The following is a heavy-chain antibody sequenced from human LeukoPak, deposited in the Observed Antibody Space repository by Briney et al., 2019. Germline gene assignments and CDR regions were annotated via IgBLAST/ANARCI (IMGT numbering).Heavy chain of an antibody. D-gene: IGHD1-14*01. V-gene: IGHV4-34*12. CDR2: IVHSGAT. J-gene: IGHJ4*02. CDR3: ARTMRRRASRMSVEGTGIDY. Sequence: SETLSLTCAVPGGPFSGYDWTWIRQPAGKGLEWIGQIVHSGATDYHPSLKSRVTISMDMSKNQFSLILTSVTAADTAVYYCARTMRRRASRMSVEGTGIDYWGQGTLVTVSS. CDR1: GGPFSGYD.